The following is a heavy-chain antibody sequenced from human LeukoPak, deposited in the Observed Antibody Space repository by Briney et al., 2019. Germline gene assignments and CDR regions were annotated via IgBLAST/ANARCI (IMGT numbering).Heavy chain of an antibody. J-gene: IGHJ4*02. CDR1: GFTFSSYW. D-gene: IGHD3-22*01. CDR2: IKQDGSEK. CDR3: ARAVRGSGYYYKGTYYFDY. V-gene: IGHV3-7*01. Sequence: AGGSLRLSCAASGFTFSSYWMSWVRQAPGKGLEWVANIKQDGSEKYYVDSVKGRFTISRDNAKNSLYLQMNSLRAEDTAVYYCARAVRGSGYYYKGTYYFDYWGQGTLVTVSS.